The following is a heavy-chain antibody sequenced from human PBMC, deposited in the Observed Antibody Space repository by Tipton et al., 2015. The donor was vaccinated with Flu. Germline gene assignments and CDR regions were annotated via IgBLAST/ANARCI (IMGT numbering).Heavy chain of an antibody. V-gene: IGHV3-23*01. D-gene: IGHD6-19*01. CDR1: GFTFIRYG. J-gene: IGHJ4*02. CDR2: VSGGGGTT. Sequence: GSLRLSCSVSGFTFIRYGMSWVRQAPGKGLEWVSAVSGGGGTTYFADSVKGRFTISRDNSKNTLYLQMNSLRVEDTAVYYCAKVIPELVAGLDYWGQGTLVTVSS. CDR3: AKVIPELVAGLDY.